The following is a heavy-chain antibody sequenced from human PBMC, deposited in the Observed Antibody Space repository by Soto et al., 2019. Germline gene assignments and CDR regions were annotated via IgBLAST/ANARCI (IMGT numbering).Heavy chain of an antibody. V-gene: IGHV1-24*01. CDR1: GYTLTELS. Sequence: ASVKVSCKVSGYTLTELSMHWVRQAPGKGHEWMGGFDPEDGETIYAQKFQGRVTMTEDTSTDTAYMELNSLRSEDTAVYYCTTDPYRLEWSLQNWGQGNLVTVSS. D-gene: IGHD3-3*01. CDR2: FDPEDGET. CDR3: TTDPYRLEWSLQN. J-gene: IGHJ4*02.